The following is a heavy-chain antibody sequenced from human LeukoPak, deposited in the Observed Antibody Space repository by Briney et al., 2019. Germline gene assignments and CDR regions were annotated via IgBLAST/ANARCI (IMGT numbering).Heavy chain of an antibody. CDR1: GGSISSYY. CDR2: IYYSGST. J-gene: IGHJ4*02. V-gene: IGHV4-59*08. Sequence: SETLSLTCTVSGGSISSYYWSWIRQSPGKGLEWIGYIYYSGSTNYNPSLKSRVTISVDTSKNQFSLKLSSVTAADTAVYYCVRLSAGVDYWGQGTLVTVSS. CDR3: VRLSAGVDY.